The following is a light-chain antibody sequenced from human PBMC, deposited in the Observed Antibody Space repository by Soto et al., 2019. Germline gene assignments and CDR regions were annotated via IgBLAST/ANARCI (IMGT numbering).Light chain of an antibody. Sequence: DIQITQSPSTLPSSXXXXXXXXXXASQVINNYLNWYQQKPGKAPKLLIFDASILETGVPSKFSGSGSGTDFTFTISSLQPEDIATYYCQQYENLPITFGQGTRLEIK. V-gene: IGKV1-33*01. CDR1: QVINNY. CDR3: QQYENLPIT. CDR2: DAS. J-gene: IGKJ5*01.